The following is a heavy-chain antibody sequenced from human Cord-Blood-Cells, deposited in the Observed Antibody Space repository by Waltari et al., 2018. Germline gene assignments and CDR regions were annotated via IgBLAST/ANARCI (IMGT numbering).Heavy chain of an antibody. D-gene: IGHD3-22*01. CDR3: ARQRDYYDKGAFDI. V-gene: IGHV4-59*08. CDR1: GGSISSYY. J-gene: IGHJ3*02. Sequence: QVQLQESGPGLVKPSETLSLTCTVSGGSISSYYWSWIRQPPGKGLEWIGYIYYSGITTYNPSLKSRVTISVDTSKNQFSLKLSSVTAADTAVYYCARQRDYYDKGAFDIWGQGTMVTVSS. CDR2: IYYSGIT.